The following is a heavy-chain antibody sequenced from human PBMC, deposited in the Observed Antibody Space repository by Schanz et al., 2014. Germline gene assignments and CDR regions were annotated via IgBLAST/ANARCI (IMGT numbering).Heavy chain of an antibody. J-gene: IGHJ4*02. V-gene: IGHV3-48*02. CDR1: GFTFYNYA. D-gene: IGHD6-13*01. CDR3: ATETYSSSWCFDY. Sequence: EVRLVESGGGLVQPGGSLRLSCAASGFTFYNYAMTWVRQAPGKGLEWVSYISRSRSTIYYTDSVKGRFTISRDNAKNSVFLQMNGLRDEDTAVYYCATETYSSSWCFDYWGQGTLVTVSS. CDR2: ISRSRSTI.